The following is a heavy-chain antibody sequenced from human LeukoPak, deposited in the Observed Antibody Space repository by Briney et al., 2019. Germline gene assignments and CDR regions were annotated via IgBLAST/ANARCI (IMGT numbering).Heavy chain of an antibody. Sequence: GGSLRLSCTASGFTFGDYAMTWVRQAPGKGLEWVGFIRSNLYGGTPEYAASVKGRFTISRDDSNSIAYLEMDSLKTDDTAVYYCTTEPPMDFFVVLPAWGQGTLVTVSS. CDR1: GFTFGDYA. CDR2: IRSNLYGGTP. J-gene: IGHJ5*02. D-gene: IGHD2-2*01. CDR3: TTEPPMDFFVVLPA. V-gene: IGHV3-49*04.